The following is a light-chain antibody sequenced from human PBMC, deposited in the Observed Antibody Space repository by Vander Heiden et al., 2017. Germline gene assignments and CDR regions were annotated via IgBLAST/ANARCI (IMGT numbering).Light chain of an antibody. Sequence: SALTQPASVSGSPGPSISISCPGTSSDVGGDSFVSWYQQHPGKAPRLMIYEVSDRRSGVSNRFSGSKLGNTASMTTAGLQPEDEADYYCSSYTTTSALVLFGGGTKVTV. CDR2: EVS. V-gene: IGLV2-14*01. CDR1: SSDVGGDSF. J-gene: IGLJ2*01. CDR3: SSYTTTSALVL.